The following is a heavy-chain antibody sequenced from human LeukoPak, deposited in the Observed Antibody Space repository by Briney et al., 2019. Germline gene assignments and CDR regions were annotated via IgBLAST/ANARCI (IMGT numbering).Heavy chain of an antibody. CDR1: GYILTRNW. D-gene: IGHD3-22*01. Sequence: GESLKISCKISGYILTRNWIGWVRQVPGKGLEWMGLAYPGDSGAKYSPSFQGQVTISVDKSISTAYLQWSSLKASDTAMYYCATLRSGYYYDYFDYWGQGTLVTVSS. CDR3: ATLRSGYYYDYFDY. V-gene: IGHV5-51*01. J-gene: IGHJ4*02. CDR2: AYPGDSGA.